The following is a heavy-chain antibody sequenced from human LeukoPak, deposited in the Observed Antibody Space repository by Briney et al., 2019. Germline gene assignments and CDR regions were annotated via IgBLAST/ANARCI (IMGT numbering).Heavy chain of an antibody. D-gene: IGHD6-6*01. CDR2: INHSGST. CDR1: GGSFSGYY. J-gene: IGHJ6*03. CDR3: ARFRIAARLRYYYYMDV. V-gene: IGHV4-34*01. Sequence: KTSETLSLTCAVYGGSFSGYYWSWIRQPPGKGLEWIGEINHSGSTNYNPSLKSRVTISVDTSKNQFSLKLSSVTAADTAVYYCARFRIAARLRYYYYMDVWGKGTTVTVPS.